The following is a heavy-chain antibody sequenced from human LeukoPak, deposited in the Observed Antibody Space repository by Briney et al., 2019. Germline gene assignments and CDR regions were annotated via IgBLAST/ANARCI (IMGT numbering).Heavy chain of an antibody. V-gene: IGHV3-33*01. CDR2: TWYDGSNK. CDR3: ASENDY. CDR1: GFTFSSYG. J-gene: IGHJ4*02. Sequence: GRSLRLSCAASGFTFSSYGMHWVRQAPGKGLEWVAVTWYDGSNKYYADSVKGRFTISRDNSKNTLYLQMNSLRAEDTAVYYCASENDYWGQGTLVTVSS.